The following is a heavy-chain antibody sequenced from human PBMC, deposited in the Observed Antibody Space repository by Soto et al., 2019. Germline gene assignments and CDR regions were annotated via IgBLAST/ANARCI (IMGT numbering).Heavy chain of an antibody. CDR3: ARLLEYYGMDV. V-gene: IGHV4-39*01. Sequence: SETLSLTCTVSGGSISSSSYYWGWIRQPPGKGLEWIGSIYYSGSTYYNPSLKSRVTISVDTSKNQFSLKLSSVTAADTAVYYCARLLEYYGMDVWGQGTTVTV. CDR1: GGSISSSSYY. D-gene: IGHD2-15*01. CDR2: IYYSGST. J-gene: IGHJ6*02.